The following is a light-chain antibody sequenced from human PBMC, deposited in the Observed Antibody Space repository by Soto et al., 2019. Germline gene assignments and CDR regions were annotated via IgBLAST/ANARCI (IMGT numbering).Light chain of an antibody. CDR1: QSVGSR. J-gene: IGKJ5*01. CDR3: QQYHTWPTIT. V-gene: IGKV3-15*01. CDR2: ETS. Sequence: EIVITQSPDTVSVSPGEGAELSCRASQSVGSRVAWYQQKFGQPPRLLIYETSTRANGIPARFSGSGSGTDLTLSISSLQPGDVGIYACQQYHTWPTITFGQGTRLENK.